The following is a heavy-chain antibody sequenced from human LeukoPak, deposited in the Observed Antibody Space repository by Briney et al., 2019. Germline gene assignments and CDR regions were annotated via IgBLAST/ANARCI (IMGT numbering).Heavy chain of an antibody. D-gene: IGHD5-12*01. CDR2: IYYSGST. V-gene: IGHV4-39*01. Sequence: SETLSLTCTVSGGSISSSSYYWGWIRQPPGKGLEWIGSIYYSGSTYYNPSLKSRVTISVDTSKNQFSLKLSSVTAADTAVYYCARHGYGTHAAWYFDLWGRGALVTVSS. CDR1: GGSISSSSYY. J-gene: IGHJ2*01. CDR3: ARHGYGTHAAWYFDL.